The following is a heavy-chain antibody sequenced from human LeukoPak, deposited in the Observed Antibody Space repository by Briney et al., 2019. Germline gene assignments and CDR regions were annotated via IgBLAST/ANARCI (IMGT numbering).Heavy chain of an antibody. Sequence: ASVKVSCKASGYTFTNYYMHWVRQAPGQGLEWMGIINPSGGSTSYAQKFQGRVTMTRDTSTSTVSMELSSLRSEDTAVYYCAKSEVGAISWVHWGQGTPVIVSS. CDR2: INPSGGST. D-gene: IGHD1-26*01. J-gene: IGHJ4*02. CDR1: GYTFTNYY. CDR3: AKSEVGAISWVH. V-gene: IGHV1-46*01.